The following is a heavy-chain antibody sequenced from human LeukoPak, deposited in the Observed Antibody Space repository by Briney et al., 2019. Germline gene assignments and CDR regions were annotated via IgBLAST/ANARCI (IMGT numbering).Heavy chain of an antibody. J-gene: IGHJ1*01. V-gene: IGHV3-7*01. CDR1: GFTFSSYW. Sequence: PGGSLRLSCAASGFTFSSYWMSWVRQAPVKGLEWVANIKQDGSEKYYVDSVKGRFTISRGNAKNSLYLQMNSLRAEDTAVYYCASVSSGWSAEYFQHWGQGTLVTVSS. D-gene: IGHD6-19*01. CDR2: IKQDGSEK. CDR3: ASVSSGWSAEYFQH.